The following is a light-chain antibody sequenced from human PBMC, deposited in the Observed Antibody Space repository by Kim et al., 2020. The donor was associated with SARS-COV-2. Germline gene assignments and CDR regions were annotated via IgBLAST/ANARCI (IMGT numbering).Light chain of an antibody. V-gene: IGLV2-11*03. CDR3: CSYAGSSNLV. J-gene: IGLJ3*02. CDR2: GVT. CDR1: SSDVGGYNY. Sequence: GQSVTIPCTGTSSDVGGYNYVSWYQQHPGKAPKLMIYGVTERPSGVPDRFSGSKSGNTASLTISGLQAADEADYYCCSYAGSSNLVFGGGTQLTVL.